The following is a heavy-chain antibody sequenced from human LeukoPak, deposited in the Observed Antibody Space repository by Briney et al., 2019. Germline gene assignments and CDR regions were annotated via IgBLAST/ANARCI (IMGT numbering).Heavy chain of an antibody. Sequence: ASGKVSCKASGYTFTAYYLHWVRQATGQGLEWMGWMNPNSGNTGYAQKFQGRVTMTRNTSISTAYMELSSLRSEDTAVYYCARGSLGGYSSSWYGGNWFDPWGQGTLVTVSS. CDR1: GYTFTAYY. J-gene: IGHJ5*02. CDR3: ARGSLGGYSSSWYGGNWFDP. V-gene: IGHV1-8*02. CDR2: MNPNSGNT. D-gene: IGHD6-13*01.